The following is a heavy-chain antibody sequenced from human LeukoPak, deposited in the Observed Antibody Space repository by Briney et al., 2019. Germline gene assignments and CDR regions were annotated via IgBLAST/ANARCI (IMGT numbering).Heavy chain of an antibody. D-gene: IGHD1-1*01. V-gene: IGHV4-39*07. Sequence: SETLSLTCSVSGNSIGTTYYWGVIRQPPGKGLEWIGSIYYSGSTYYNPSLKSRVTISVDTPKNQFSLRLNSVTAADTALYYCARDSLRIQSGTTPWGQGTLVTVSS. CDR1: GNSIGTTYY. J-gene: IGHJ5*02. CDR2: IYYSGST. CDR3: ARDSLRIQSGTTP.